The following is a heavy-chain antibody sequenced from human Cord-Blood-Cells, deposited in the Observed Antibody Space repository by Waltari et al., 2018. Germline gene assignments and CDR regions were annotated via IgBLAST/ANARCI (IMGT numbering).Heavy chain of an antibody. Sequence: EVQLVESGGGLVQPGGSLKLSCDAPGFTFSASAMHWVRQASGKGLEGVGRSRSKANSYATAYAASVKGRFTISRDDSKNTAYLQMNSLKTEDTAVYYCTSGYDDYWGQGTLVTVSS. V-gene: IGHV3-73*02. CDR2: SRSKANSYAT. CDR3: TSGYDDY. J-gene: IGHJ4*02. D-gene: IGHD5-12*01. CDR1: GFTFSASA.